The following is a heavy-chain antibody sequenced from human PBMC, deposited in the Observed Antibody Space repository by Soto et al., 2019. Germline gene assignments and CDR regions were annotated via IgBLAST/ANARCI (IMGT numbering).Heavy chain of an antibody. CDR2: IKQDGSEK. Sequence: GGSLRLSCAASGFTFSSYWMSWVRQAPGKGLEWVANIKQDGSEKYYVDSVKGRFTISRDNAKNSLYLQMNSLRAEDTAVYYCARELIVGATTGGFDYWGQGTLVTVSS. J-gene: IGHJ4*02. D-gene: IGHD1-26*01. CDR3: ARELIVGATTGGFDY. V-gene: IGHV3-7*01. CDR1: GFTFSSYW.